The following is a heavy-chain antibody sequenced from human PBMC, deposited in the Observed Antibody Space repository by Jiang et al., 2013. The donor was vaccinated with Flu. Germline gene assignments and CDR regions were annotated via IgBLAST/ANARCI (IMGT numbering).Heavy chain of an antibody. CDR1: GFTLSNYW. J-gene: IGHJ4*02. CDR3: ARGPPYGDFSRFGDYFDY. D-gene: IGHD4-17*01. V-gene: IGHV3-7*01. Sequence: GSLRLSCEVSGFTLSNYWMSWVRQAPGKGLEWVAKXRERGSEKYYVDSVKGRFTISRDNAKNSVCLQMNSLRGEDTAVYYCARGPPYGDFSRFGDYFDYWGQGTLVTVSS. CDR2: XRERGSEK.